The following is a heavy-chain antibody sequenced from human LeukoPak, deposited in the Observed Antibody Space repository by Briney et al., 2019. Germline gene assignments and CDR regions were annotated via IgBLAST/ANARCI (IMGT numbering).Heavy chain of an antibody. CDR2: INRNGGTI. D-gene: IGHD6-13*01. CDR1: GFTFDDYG. J-gene: IGHJ4*02. Sequence: GGSLRLSCAASGFTFDDYGMSWARQVPGKGLEWVSGINRNGGTINYADSVKGRFTISRDYAKNSLYLQMNSLRAEDTALYHCARERSTSNWYGTPDFDYWGQGILVTVSS. V-gene: IGHV3-20*01. CDR3: ARERSTSNWYGTPDFDY.